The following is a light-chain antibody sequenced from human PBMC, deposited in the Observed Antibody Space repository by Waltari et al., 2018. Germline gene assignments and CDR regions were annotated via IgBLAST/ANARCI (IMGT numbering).Light chain of an antibody. V-gene: IGLV2-11*01. CDR1: SSDVGGYNF. J-gene: IGLJ1*01. CDR3: CSYAAGSLYV. Sequence: QSALTQPRSVSGSPGQSVTISCTGTSSDVGGYNFVSWYQQHPDKAPKFMIYDVSKRPSGVPDRCSGSKSGNTASLTISGLHAEDEADYYCCSYAAGSLYVFGTGTKVTVL. CDR2: DVS.